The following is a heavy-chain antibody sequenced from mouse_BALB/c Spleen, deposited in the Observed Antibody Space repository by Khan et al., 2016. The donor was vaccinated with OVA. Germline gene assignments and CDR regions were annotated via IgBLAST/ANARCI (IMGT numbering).Heavy chain of an antibody. Sequence: QIQLVQSGPELKKPGETVKISCKASGYTFTNYGMNWVKQAPGKGLKWMGWINTNTGEPTYAEEFKERFAFSLDTSASTAYLQINDLKNEDTATYVCARGYYVCGSWFAYWGQGTLVTVSA. CDR2: INTNTGEP. CDR3: ARGYYVCGSWFAY. CDR1: GYTFTNYG. V-gene: IGHV9-3*02. D-gene: IGHD1-1*02. J-gene: IGHJ3*01.